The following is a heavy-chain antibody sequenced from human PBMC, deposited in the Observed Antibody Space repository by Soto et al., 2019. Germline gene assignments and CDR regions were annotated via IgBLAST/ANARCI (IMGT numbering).Heavy chain of an antibody. V-gene: IGHV3-30*18. CDR1: GFTFSSYG. D-gene: IGHD4-17*01. CDR3: AKSTASNVYGMDV. CDR2: ISYDGSNK. Sequence: GGSLRLSCAASGFTFSSYGMHWVRQAPGKGLEWVAVISYDGSNKYYADSVKGRFTISRDNSKNTLYLQMNSLRAEDTAVYYCAKSTASNVYGMDVWGQGTTVTVSS. J-gene: IGHJ6*02.